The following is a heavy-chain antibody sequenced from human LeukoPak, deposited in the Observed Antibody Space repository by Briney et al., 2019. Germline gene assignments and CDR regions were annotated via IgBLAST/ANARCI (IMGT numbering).Heavy chain of an antibody. CDR1: GFTLGDYG. CDR2: IRSKAFGGTT. Sequence: GGSLSLSCTTSGFTLGDYGLTWVRQAPGKGLEWVGFIRSKAFGGTTEYAASVKGRFTISRDDSKSIAYLQMSSLKTEDTAVYYCTRVGSSFFYFFDFWGQGTLVTVSS. V-gene: IGHV3-49*04. D-gene: IGHD6-13*01. CDR3: TRVGSSFFYFFDF. J-gene: IGHJ4*02.